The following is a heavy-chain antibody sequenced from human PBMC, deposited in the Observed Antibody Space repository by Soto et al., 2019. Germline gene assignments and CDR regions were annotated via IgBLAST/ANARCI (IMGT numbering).Heavy chain of an antibody. Sequence: PSETLSLTCAVYGGSFSGYYWSWIRQPPGKGLEWIGEINHSGSTNYNPSLKSRVTISVDTSKNQFSLKLSSVTAADTAVYYCARGSRGAARPYVSSSSRYFDYWGQGTLVTVSS. D-gene: IGHD6-6*01. CDR2: INHSGST. V-gene: IGHV4-34*01. CDR1: GGSFSGYY. CDR3: ARGSRGAARPYVSSSSRYFDY. J-gene: IGHJ4*02.